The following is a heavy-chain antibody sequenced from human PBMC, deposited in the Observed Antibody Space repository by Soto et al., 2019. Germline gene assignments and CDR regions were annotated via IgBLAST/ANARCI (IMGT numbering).Heavy chain of an antibody. J-gene: IGHJ3*02. CDR2: IYYSGST. CDR3: ASGLLTGDAFDI. CDR1: GGSVSSGSYY. V-gene: IGHV4-61*01. D-gene: IGHD7-27*01. Sequence: SETLSLTCTVSGGSVSSGSYYWSWIRQPPGKGLEWMGYIYYSGSTNYNPSLKSRVTISVDTSKNQFTLKLSSVTAADTALYYCASGLLTGDAFDIWGQGTMVTVSS.